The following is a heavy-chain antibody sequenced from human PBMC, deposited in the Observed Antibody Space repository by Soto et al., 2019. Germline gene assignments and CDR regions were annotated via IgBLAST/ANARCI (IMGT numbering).Heavy chain of an antibody. CDR2: IRTSGDST. J-gene: IGHJ5*02. Sequence: EVQLLESGGGLVQPGVSLRLSCAASGFTFSTCAMNWVLQAPGQALVWVSTIRTSGDSTAYADSVKGRFIISRDNSKSTLYLQMSNLRADDTAVSYFAKRDSSRWYWFDHWGPGTLVTVSS. CDR1: GFTFSTCA. V-gene: IGHV3-23*01. CDR3: AKRDSSRWYWFDH. D-gene: IGHD6-13*01.